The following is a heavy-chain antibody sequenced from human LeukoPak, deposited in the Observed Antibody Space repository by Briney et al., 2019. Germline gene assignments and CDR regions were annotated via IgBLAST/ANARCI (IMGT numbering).Heavy chain of an antibody. Sequence: AGGSPRLSCAASGFTFSSYWMHWVRQAPGKGLVWVSRINTDGSSTSYADSVKGRFTISRDNAKNTLYLQMNSLRAEDTAVYYCAREWVGATCAFDIWGQGTMVTVSS. V-gene: IGHV3-74*01. D-gene: IGHD1-26*01. CDR2: INTDGSST. CDR3: AREWVGATCAFDI. J-gene: IGHJ3*02. CDR1: GFTFSSYW.